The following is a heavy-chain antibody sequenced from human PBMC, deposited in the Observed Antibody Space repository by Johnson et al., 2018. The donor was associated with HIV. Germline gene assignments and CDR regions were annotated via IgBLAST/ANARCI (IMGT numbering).Heavy chain of an antibody. Sequence: VQLVESGGGVVQPGGSLRLSCAASGFTFSNYAMHWVLQAPGKGLEWVSCISWNSGSIGYADSVKGRFTISRDNAKNSLYLQMNSLRAEDTAVYFCARGCRDGYTCDAFDVWGQGTRVTVSS. CDR3: ARGCRDGYTCDAFDV. CDR2: ISWNSGSI. CDR1: GFTFSNYA. D-gene: IGHD5-24*01. J-gene: IGHJ3*01. V-gene: IGHV3-9*01.